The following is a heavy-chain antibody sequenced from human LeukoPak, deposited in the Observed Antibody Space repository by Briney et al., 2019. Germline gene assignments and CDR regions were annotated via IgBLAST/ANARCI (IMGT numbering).Heavy chain of an antibody. D-gene: IGHD6-19*01. CDR3: ASRLSSGREK. CDR1: GGTFSSYA. V-gene: IGHV1-69*06. J-gene: IGHJ4*02. Sequence: ASVKVSCKASGGTFSSYAISWVRQAPGQGLEWMGGIIPIFGTANYAQKFQGRVTITADKSTSTAYMELSSLRSEDTAVYYCASRLSSGREKWGQGTLVTVSS. CDR2: IIPIFGTA.